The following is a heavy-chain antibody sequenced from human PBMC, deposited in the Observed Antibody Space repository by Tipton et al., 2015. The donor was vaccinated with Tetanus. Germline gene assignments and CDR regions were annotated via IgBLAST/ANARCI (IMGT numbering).Heavy chain of an antibody. CDR3: ARSACSSGYYYKYYYYGMDV. D-gene: IGHD3-22*01. V-gene: IGHV1-46*01. CDR1: GYTFTSYY. CDR2: INPSGGST. J-gene: IGHJ6*02. Sequence: QSGAEVKKPGASVKVSCKASGYTFTSYYMHWVRQAPGQGLEWMGIINPSGGSTSYAQKFQGRVTMTRDTSTSTVYMELSSLRSEDTAVYYCARSACSSGYYYKYYYYGMDVWGQGTAVTVSS.